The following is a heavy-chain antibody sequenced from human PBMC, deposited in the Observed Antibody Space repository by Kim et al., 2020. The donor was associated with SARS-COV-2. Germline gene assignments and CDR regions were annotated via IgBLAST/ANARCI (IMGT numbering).Heavy chain of an antibody. V-gene: IGHV3-74*01. J-gene: IGHJ4*02. CDR3: VRGYDY. CDR1: GFTFSTYW. CDR2: INNDGRST. Sequence: GGSLRLSCAASGFTFSTYWMHWVRQAPGKGLVWVSRINNDGRSTTYADPVKGRFTISRDNAKNTLYLQMNSLRAEDTAVYYCVRGYDYWGQGTLVTVSS.